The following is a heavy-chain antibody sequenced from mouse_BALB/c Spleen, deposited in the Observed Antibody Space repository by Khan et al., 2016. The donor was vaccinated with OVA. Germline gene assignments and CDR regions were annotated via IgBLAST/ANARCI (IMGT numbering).Heavy chain of an antibody. CDR2: ISYRGST. V-gene: IGHV3-2*02. J-gene: IGHJ2*01. Sequence: QLEEPGPGLVKLSQSLSPTCTVTGYSITSGYGWNWIRQFPGNKLVWMGYISYRGSTTYNPSLKSRISTTRDTSKNQFFLQLNSVTTEDTATYYRARTASIKYWGQGTTLTVSS. CDR1: GYSITSGYG. D-gene: IGHD1-2*01. CDR3: ARTASIKY.